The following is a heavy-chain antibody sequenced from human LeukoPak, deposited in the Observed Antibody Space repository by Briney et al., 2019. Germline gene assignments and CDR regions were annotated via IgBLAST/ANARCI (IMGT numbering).Heavy chain of an antibody. J-gene: IGHJ4*02. CDR3: ARAGKRFWSGPAEYYFDY. D-gene: IGHD3-3*01. CDR1: GVSISSYY. Sequence: PSETLSLTCTVSGVSISSYYWSWIRQPAGKGLEWIGRIYTSGSTNYNPSLKSRVTMSVDTSKNQFSLKLSSVTAADTAVYYCARAGKRFWSGPAEYYFDYWGQGTLVTVSS. CDR2: IYTSGST. V-gene: IGHV4-4*07.